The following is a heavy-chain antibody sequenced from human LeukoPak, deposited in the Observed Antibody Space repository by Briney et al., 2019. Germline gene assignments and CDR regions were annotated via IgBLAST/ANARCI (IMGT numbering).Heavy chain of an antibody. J-gene: IGHJ4*02. CDR2: MYNSGST. V-gene: IGHV4-59*01. CDR1: GGSISGSY. D-gene: IGHD4-17*01. CDR3: ARGIESYGDYGY. Sequence: SETLSLTCTVSGGSISGSYWSWIRQPPGKGLEWIAYMYNSGSTNYNPSLKSRVTISIDTSKNQFSLKLSSPTAADTAIYYCARGIESYGDYGYWGQGILVTVSS.